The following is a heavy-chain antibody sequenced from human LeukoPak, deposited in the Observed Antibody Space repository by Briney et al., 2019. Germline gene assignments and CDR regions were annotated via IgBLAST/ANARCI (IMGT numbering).Heavy chain of an antibody. CDR3: ARWVYSSGWDFDY. Sequence: KSSETLSLTCTVSGGSISSSSYYWGWIRQPPGTGLEWIGSIYYSGSTYYNPSLKSRVTISVDTSKNQFSLKLSSVTAADTAVYYCARWVYSSGWDFDYWGQGTLVTVSS. CDR1: GGSISSSSYY. V-gene: IGHV4-39*01. CDR2: IYYSGST. D-gene: IGHD6-19*01. J-gene: IGHJ4*02.